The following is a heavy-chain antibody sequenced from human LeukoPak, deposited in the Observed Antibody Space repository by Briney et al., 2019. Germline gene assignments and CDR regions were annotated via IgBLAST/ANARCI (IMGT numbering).Heavy chain of an antibody. Sequence: SVKVSCKASGGTFSSYAISWVRQAPGQGLEWMGGIIPIFGTANYAQKFQGRVTITTDESTSTAYMELSSLRSEDTAVYYCARYGTSLRAFDIWGQGTMVTVSS. D-gene: IGHD1-1*01. CDR2: IIPIFGTA. CDR1: GGTFSSYA. V-gene: IGHV1-69*05. CDR3: ARYGTSLRAFDI. J-gene: IGHJ3*02.